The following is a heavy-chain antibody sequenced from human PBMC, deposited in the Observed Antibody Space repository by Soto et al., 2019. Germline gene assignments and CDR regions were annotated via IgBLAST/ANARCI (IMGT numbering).Heavy chain of an antibody. D-gene: IGHD2-2*02. CDR1: GYTFTSYA. Sequence: QVQLVQSGAEVKKPGASVKVSCKASGYTFTSYAMHWVRQAPGQRLEWMGWINAGNGNTTYSQKFQGRVTITSDTSVSTAYMALSSLRSEATAVYYCASSFTLPAAIGYWRQRTLVTVSS. CDR2: INAGNGNT. CDR3: ASSFTLPAAIGY. V-gene: IGHV1-3*01. J-gene: IGHJ4*02.